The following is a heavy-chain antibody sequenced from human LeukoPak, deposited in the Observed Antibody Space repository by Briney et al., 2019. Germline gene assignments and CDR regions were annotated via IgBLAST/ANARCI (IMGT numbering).Heavy chain of an antibody. J-gene: IGHJ6*03. CDR1: GFTFSSQG. CDR2: VSSNGRVT. CDR3: ASCSGYYSYYYYYYMDV. V-gene: IGHV3-23*01. D-gene: IGHD3-22*01. Sequence: GGSLRLSCAASGFTFSSQGMSWVRQAPGKGLDWVSSVSSNGRVTYYADSVRGRFTISRDKSENTLYLQMNSLGVEDTAVYYCASCSGYYSYYYYYYMDVWGKGTTVTVSS.